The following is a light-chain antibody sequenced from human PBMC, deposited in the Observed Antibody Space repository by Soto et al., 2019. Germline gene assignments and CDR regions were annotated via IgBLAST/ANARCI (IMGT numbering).Light chain of an antibody. CDR1: SSNIGAGYD. Sequence: QSVLTQPPSVSGAPGQRVTISCTGSSSNIGAGYDVHWYQQLPGTAPKLLIYGNSNRPSGVPDRFSGSKSGTSASRAITGLQAEDEADYDCQSYDSSLSGRGVVFGGGTKLTVL. CDR3: QSYDSSLSGRGVV. V-gene: IGLV1-40*01. CDR2: GNS. J-gene: IGLJ2*01.